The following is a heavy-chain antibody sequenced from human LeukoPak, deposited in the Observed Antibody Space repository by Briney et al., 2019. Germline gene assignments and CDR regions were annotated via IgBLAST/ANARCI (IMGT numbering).Heavy chain of an antibody. V-gene: IGHV4-31*03. CDR1: GGSISSGDYY. J-gene: IGHJ4*02. D-gene: IGHD5-12*01. CDR2: IYYSGST. CDR3: ARWEPYSGYDYLDY. Sequence: SQTLSLTCTVSGGSISSGDYYWSWIRQHPGKGLEWIGYIYYSGSTYYNPSLKSRVTIPVDTSKNQFSLKLNSVTAADTAVYYCARWEPYSGYDYLDYWGQGTLVTVSS.